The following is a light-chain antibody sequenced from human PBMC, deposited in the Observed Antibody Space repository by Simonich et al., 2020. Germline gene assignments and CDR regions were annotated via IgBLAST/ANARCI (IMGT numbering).Light chain of an antibody. V-gene: IGLV6-57*01. CDR3: QSYDSSNWV. Sequence: NFMLTQPHSVSESPGKTVTISCTRSSGSIASNYVQWDQQRPGSSPTTVIYEDNQSPSGVPDRFSGSIDSSSNAASLTISGLKTEDEADYYCQSYDSSNWVFGGGTKLTVL. J-gene: IGLJ3*02. CDR1: SGSIASNY. CDR2: EDN.